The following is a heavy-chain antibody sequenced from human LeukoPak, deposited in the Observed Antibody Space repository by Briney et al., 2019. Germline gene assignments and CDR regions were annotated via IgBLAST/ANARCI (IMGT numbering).Heavy chain of an antibody. CDR3: AVAGVRYYDSSGLYAFDV. Sequence: PSETLSLTCTVSGGSISSSNYFWGWIRQPPGKGLEWIGTIFYSGSTYYNPSLKSRVTISVDTSKNQLSLKLNSVTAADTAVYYCAVAGVRYYDSSGLYAFDVWGQGTMVTVSS. J-gene: IGHJ3*01. CDR1: GGSISSSNYF. D-gene: IGHD3-22*01. CDR2: IFYSGST. V-gene: IGHV4-39*01.